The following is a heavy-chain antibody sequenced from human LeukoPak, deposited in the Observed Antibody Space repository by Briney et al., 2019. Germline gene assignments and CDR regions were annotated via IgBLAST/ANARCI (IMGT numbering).Heavy chain of an antibody. V-gene: IGHV1-18*01. CDR1: GYTFTSYG. D-gene: IGHD2-2*01. CDR2: ISAYIGNT. Sequence: ASVKVSCKASGYTFTSYGISWGRQAPGQGLEWMGWISAYIGNTNYAQKLQGRVTMTTDTSTSTAYMELRSLRSDAAAVYYCAREDGYCSSTSCYFDYWGQGTLVTVSS. J-gene: IGHJ4*02. CDR3: AREDGYCSSTSCYFDY.